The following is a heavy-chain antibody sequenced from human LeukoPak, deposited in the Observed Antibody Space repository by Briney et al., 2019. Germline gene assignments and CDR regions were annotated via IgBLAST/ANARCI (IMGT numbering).Heavy chain of an antibody. D-gene: IGHD6-19*01. Sequence: GGSLRLSCAASGFIMKTDAMSWVRQAPGKGLEWASTISGSDDGTYYTDSVKGRFTISRDDSKNTLYLQMNSLRAEDTAIYYCAKNSGWYFYDYWGQGSQVTVSS. CDR1: GFIMKTDA. CDR3: AKNSGWYFYDY. CDR2: ISGSDDGT. V-gene: IGHV3-23*01. J-gene: IGHJ4*02.